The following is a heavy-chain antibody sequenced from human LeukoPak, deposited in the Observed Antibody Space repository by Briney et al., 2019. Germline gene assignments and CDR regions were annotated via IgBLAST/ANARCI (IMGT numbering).Heavy chain of an antibody. CDR2: IRFDGSTK. D-gene: IGHD3-22*01. CDR1: GFTFSSSG. CDR3: AKFLLVSDYYDSSGYYPLDY. J-gene: IGHJ4*02. V-gene: IGHV3-30*02. Sequence: GGSLRLSCAASGFTFSSSGMHWVRQAPGEGLEWVAFIRFDGSTKYYADSVKGRFTISRDNSKNTLYLQMNSLRAEDTAVYYCAKFLLVSDYYDSSGYYPLDYWGQGTLVTVSS.